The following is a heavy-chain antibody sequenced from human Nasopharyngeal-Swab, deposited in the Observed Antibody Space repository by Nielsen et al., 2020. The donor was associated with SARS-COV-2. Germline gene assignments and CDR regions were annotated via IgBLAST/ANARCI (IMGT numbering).Heavy chain of an antibody. CDR1: GVFISRGGAY. CDR2: IYYSGDT. V-gene: IGHV4-30-4*08. CDR3: ARTLYDIVTDQYEGDDT. J-gene: IGHJ5*02. D-gene: IGHD3-9*01. Sequence: SETLSLTCAVSGVFISRGGAYWSWLRQPPGKGLEWIGYIYYSGDTDYNPALQSRVSISADTSRNQFSLKLTSVTAADTAVYYCARTLYDIVTDQYEGDDTWGPGILVTVSS.